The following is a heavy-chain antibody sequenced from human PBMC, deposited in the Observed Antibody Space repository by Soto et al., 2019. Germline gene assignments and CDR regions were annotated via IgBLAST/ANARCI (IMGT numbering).Heavy chain of an antibody. CDR1: GFTFSSYA. Sequence: GGSLRLSCAASGFTFSSYAMSWVRQAPGKGLEWVSAISGSGGSTYYADSVKGRFTISRDNSKNTLYLQMNSLRAEDTAVYYSAKDRPDGGGCTNGVCYPDAFDIWGQGTMVTVAS. CDR3: AKDRPDGGGCTNGVCYPDAFDI. CDR2: ISGSGGST. V-gene: IGHV3-23*01. J-gene: IGHJ3*02. D-gene: IGHD2-8*01.